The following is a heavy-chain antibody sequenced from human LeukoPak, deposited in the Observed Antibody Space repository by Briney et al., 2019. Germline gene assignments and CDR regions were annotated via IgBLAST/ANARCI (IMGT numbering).Heavy chain of an antibody. D-gene: IGHD2-15*01. CDR1: GFTFSSYA. V-gene: IGHV3-23*01. CDR3: AKEREDIVVVVAATAGPQYFQH. CDR2: ISGSGGST. J-gene: IGHJ1*01. Sequence: GGSLRLSCAASGFTFSSYAMSWVRQAPGKGLEWVSAISGSGGSTYYADSVKGRFTISRDNSKNTLYLQMNSLRAEDTAVYYCAKEREDIVVVVAATAGPQYFQHWGQGTLVTVSS.